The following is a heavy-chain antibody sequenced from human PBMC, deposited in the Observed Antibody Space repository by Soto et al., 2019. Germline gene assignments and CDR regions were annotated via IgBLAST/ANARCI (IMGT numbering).Heavy chain of an antibody. CDR1: GGSFSSYY. V-gene: IGHV4-34*01. CDR3: ATHCSSTSCYYTFDP. J-gene: IGHJ5*02. D-gene: IGHD2-2*01. Sequence: QVQLQQWGAGLLKPSETLSLTCAVYGGSFSSYYWSWIRQPPGKGLEWIGQINHYGSTDYNPSLKSRVTLSVHTSKNHFSLRLSSVTAADTAMYYCATHCSSTSCYYTFDPWGQGTLVTVSS. CDR2: INHYGST.